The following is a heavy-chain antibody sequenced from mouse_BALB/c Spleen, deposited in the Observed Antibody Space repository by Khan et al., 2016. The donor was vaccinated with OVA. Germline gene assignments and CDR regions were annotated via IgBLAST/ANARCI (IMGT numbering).Heavy chain of an antibody. V-gene: IGHV5-4*02. CDR1: GFTFSDYY. Sequence: EVELVESGGGLVKPGGSLKLSCAASGFTFSDYYMYWVRQTPEKRLEWFATISDGGSYTYFPDSVEGRFTISRDNAKNNLYLQLISLNTEDTAMYYCTRGGYGAFGYWGQGTLVTVSA. CDR3: TRGGYGAFGY. CDR2: ISDGGSYT. J-gene: IGHJ3*01. D-gene: IGHD2-14*01.